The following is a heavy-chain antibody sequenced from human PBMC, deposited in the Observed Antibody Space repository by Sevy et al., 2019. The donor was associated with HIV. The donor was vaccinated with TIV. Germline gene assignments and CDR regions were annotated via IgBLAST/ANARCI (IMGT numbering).Heavy chain of an antibody. CDR2: VPYDGSKS. J-gene: IGHJ5*02. CDR1: GFNVNNYG. CDR3: ARDHNTGWCNWFDP. Sequence: GGYLRLSCEVSGFNVNNYGMHWVRQAPGKGLEWMAMVPYDGSKSHYVDSVKGRFTISRDYSENTLYLQMNNLRVEDTAVYYCARDHNTGWCNWFDPWGQGTLVTVSS. V-gene: IGHV3-30*02. D-gene: IGHD3-9*01.